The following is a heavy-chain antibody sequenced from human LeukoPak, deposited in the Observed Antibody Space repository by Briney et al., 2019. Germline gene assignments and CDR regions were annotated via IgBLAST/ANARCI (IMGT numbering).Heavy chain of an antibody. J-gene: IGHJ4*02. CDR3: AKDLLGGSYYVAYYFDY. CDR2: ISGSGGST. Sequence: GGSLRLSCAASGFTFSSYAMSWLRQAPGKGLEWVSAISGSGGSTYYAHSVKGRITISRDTSKDTLYLKMNSLSAKDTAVYYWAKDLLGGSYYVAYYFDYWGQGTLVTVSS. CDR1: GFTFSSYA. V-gene: IGHV3-23*01. D-gene: IGHD1-26*01.